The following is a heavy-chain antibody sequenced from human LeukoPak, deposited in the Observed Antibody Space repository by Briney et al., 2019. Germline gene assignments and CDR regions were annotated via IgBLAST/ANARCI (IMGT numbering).Heavy chain of an antibody. CDR3: ARDAYCSGGSCYLVTATDY. CDR2: ISWNSGSI. Sequence: GGSLRLSCAASGFTFDDYAMHWVRQAPGKGLEWVSGISWNSGSIGYADSVKGRFTISRDNAKNSLYLQMNSLRAEDTALYYCARDAYCSGGSCYLVTATDYWGQGTLVTVSS. CDR1: GFTFDDYA. V-gene: IGHV3-9*01. J-gene: IGHJ4*02. D-gene: IGHD2-15*01.